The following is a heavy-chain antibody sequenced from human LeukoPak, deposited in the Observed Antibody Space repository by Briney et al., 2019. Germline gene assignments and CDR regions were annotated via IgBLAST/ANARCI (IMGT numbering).Heavy chain of an antibody. CDR1: GFPFSSYW. D-gene: IGHD3-10*01. J-gene: IGHJ4*02. CDR3: AKGITEESLFDY. V-gene: IGHV3-7*01. Sequence: GGSLRLSCVATGFPFSSYWMTWVRQAPGKGLEWVANIKQDGSKKSYVDSVKGRFTISRDNAKNSLYLQMNSLRAEDTAIYYCAKGITEESLFDYWGQGTLVTVSS. CDR2: IKQDGSKK.